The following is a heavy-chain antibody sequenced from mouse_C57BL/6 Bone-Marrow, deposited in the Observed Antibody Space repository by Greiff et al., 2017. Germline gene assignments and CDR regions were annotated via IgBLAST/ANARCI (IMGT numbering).Heavy chain of an antibody. Sequence: EVKLVESGGGLVQPGGSLSLSCAASGFTFTDYYMSWVRQPPGKALEWLGFIRNKANGYTTEYSASVTGRFTISRDNSQSILYLQMNALRAEDSATYYCARYIYYGNYEAMDYWGQGTSVTVSS. V-gene: IGHV7-3*01. CDR2: IRNKANGYTT. D-gene: IGHD2-1*01. CDR1: GFTFTDYY. J-gene: IGHJ4*01. CDR3: ARYIYYGNYEAMDY.